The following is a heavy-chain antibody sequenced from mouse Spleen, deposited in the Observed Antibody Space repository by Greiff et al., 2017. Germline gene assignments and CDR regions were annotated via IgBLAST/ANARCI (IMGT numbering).Heavy chain of an antibody. D-gene: IGHD2-1*01. CDR3: AAGNHIDY. CDR1: GLSLSNSV. V-gene: IGHV2-5-1*01. CDR2: IWRGGNT. Sequence: VKLMESGPSLVQPSQSLSITCTVSGLSLSNSVVHWVRQSPGKGLDWLGVIWRGGNTDYNAAFMSRLSITKDNSKSQVFFEMNSLQAEDTAIYYCAAGNHIDYWSQGTSVTVSS. J-gene: IGHJ4*01.